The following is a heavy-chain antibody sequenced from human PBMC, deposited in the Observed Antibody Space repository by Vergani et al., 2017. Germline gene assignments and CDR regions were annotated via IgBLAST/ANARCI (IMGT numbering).Heavy chain of an antibody. D-gene: IGHD1-7*01. Sequence: QVQLQQWGAGLLKPSETLSLTCAVYGGSFSGYYWSWIRQPPGKGLEWIGEINHSGSTNYNPSLKSRVTISVDTSKNQFSLKLSSVTAAATAVYYCARGRRTGTTRWFDPWGQGTLVTVSS. CDR1: GGSFSGYY. CDR2: INHSGST. V-gene: IGHV4-34*01. CDR3: ARGRRTGTTRWFDP. J-gene: IGHJ5*02.